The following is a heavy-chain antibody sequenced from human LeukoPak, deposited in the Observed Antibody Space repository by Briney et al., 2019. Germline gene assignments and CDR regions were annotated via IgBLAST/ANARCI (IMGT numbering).Heavy chain of an antibody. J-gene: IGHJ4*02. CDR1: GYTFTSYG. V-gene: IGHV1-18*01. CDR2: ISTYNGNT. D-gene: IGHD1-26*01. Sequence: ASVKVSCKASGYTFTSYGINWVRQAPGQGPEWMGWISTYNGNTNYAQKLQGRVTMTTDTSTSTAYMELRSLRSDDTAVYYCARGRGWELSPDYYFDYWGQGTVVTVSS. CDR3: ARGRGWELSPDYYFDY.